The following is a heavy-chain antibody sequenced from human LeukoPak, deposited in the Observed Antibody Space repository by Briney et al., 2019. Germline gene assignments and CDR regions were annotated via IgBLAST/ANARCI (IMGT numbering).Heavy chain of an antibody. CDR2: IYYSGST. V-gene: IGHV4-59*12. J-gene: IGHJ6*03. CDR3: AREGYSSSWVNYYYYYMDV. Sequence: SETLSLTCTVSGGSISSYYWSWIRQPPGKGLEWIGYIYYSGSTNYNPSLKSRVTISVDTSKNQFSLKLSSVTAADTAVYYCAREGYSSSWVNYYYYYMDVWGKGTTVTISS. D-gene: IGHD6-13*01. CDR1: GGSISSYY.